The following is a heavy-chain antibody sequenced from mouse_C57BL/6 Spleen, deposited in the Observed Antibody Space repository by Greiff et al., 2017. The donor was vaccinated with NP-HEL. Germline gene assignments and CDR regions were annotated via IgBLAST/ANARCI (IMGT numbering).Heavy chain of an antibody. D-gene: IGHD1-1*01. J-gene: IGHJ3*01. Sequence: VQLKQSGPGLVKPSQSLSLTCSVTGYSITSGYYWNWIRQFPGNKLEWMGYISYDGSNNYNPSLKNRISITRDTSKNQFFLKLNSVTTEDTATYYCARSGSSYLAYWGQGTLVTVSA. V-gene: IGHV3-6*01. CDR1: GYSITSGYY. CDR3: ARSGSSYLAY. CDR2: ISYDGSN.